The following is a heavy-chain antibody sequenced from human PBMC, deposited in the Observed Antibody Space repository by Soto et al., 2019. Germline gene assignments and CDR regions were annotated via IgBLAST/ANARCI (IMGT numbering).Heavy chain of an antibody. CDR3: ARDGGVLRYFEWLFKGHWFDP. D-gene: IGHD3-9*01. J-gene: IGHJ5*02. V-gene: IGHV1-69*04. Sequence: SVNVSCKASGGTFSSYTISWLRQAPGQGLEWMGRIIPILGIANYAQKFQGRVTITADKSTSTAYMELSSLRSEDTAVYYCARDGGVLRYFEWLFKGHWFDPWGQGTLVTVSS. CDR2: IIPILGIA. CDR1: GGTFSSYT.